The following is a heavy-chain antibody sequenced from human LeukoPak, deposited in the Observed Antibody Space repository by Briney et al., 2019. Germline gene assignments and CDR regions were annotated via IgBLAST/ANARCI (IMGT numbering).Heavy chain of an antibody. CDR1: GFTFSDYY. V-gene: IGHV3-72*01. Sequence: PGVSLRLSCAASGFTFSDYYMDWVRQTPGKGLEWVARRLNKTNRYTIEYAAYGKVQFTTSRDDSKNSLYLQMSSLKTEDTAVYYCARASSSSGHFSMDYWGQGTLVTVSS. D-gene: IGHD3-22*01. J-gene: IGHJ4*02. CDR3: ARASSSSGHFSMDY. CDR2: RLNKTNRYTI.